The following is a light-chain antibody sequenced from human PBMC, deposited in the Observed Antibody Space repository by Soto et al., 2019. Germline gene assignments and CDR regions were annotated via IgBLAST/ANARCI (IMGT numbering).Light chain of an antibody. CDR2: EVS. CDR3: SSYTSSSGYV. J-gene: IGLJ1*01. CDR1: SSDVGGYNY. Sequence: QSALTQPASVSGSPGQSITISCTGTSSDVGGYNYVSWYQQHQGKAPKLMIYEVSNRPSGVSNRFSGSKSGNTASLTISGLQAEDEADYYCSSYTSSSGYVFGTGTKVTVL. V-gene: IGLV2-14*01.